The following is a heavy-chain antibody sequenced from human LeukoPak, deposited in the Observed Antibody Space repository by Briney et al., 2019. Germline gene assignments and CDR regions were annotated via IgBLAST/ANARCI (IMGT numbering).Heavy chain of an antibody. V-gene: IGHV4-59*01. CDR3: ARGYSREADDAFDI. Sequence: MTSETLSLTCTVSGGSISSYYWSWIRQPPGKGLEWIGYIYYSGSTNYNPSLKSRVTISVDTSKNQFSLKLSSVTAADTGVYYCARGYSREADDAFDIWGQGTMVTVSS. CDR2: IYYSGST. CDR1: GGSISSYY. J-gene: IGHJ3*02. D-gene: IGHD4-11*01.